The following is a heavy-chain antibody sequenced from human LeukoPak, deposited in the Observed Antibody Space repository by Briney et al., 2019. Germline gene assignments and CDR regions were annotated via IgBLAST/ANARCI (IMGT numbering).Heavy chain of an antibody. CDR2: IYTGGST. V-gene: IGHV4-4*07. CDR3: ARDGYSGSYVFDY. D-gene: IGHD1-26*01. CDR1: GGSISSYY. J-gene: IGHJ4*02. Sequence: SETLSLTCTVSGGSISSYYWSWIRQPVGKGLEWIGRIYTGGSTNYNPSLKSRVTMSVDTSKNQFSLKLSSATAADTAMYYCARDGYSGSYVFDYWGQGTLVTVSS.